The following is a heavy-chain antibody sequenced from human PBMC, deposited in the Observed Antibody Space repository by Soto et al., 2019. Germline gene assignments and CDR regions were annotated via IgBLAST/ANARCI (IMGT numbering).Heavy chain of an antibody. CDR2: INPSGGST. J-gene: IGHJ3*02. CDR1: GYTFTSYY. CDR3: ARGLSYCSGGSCYSVDAFDI. V-gene: IGHV1-46*01. D-gene: IGHD2-15*01. Sequence: ASVNVSCKASGYTFTSYYMHWVRQAPGQGLEWMGIINPSGGSTSYAQKFQGRVTMTRNTSISTAYMELSSLRSEDTAVYYCARGLSYCSGGSCYSVDAFDIWGQGTMVTVSS.